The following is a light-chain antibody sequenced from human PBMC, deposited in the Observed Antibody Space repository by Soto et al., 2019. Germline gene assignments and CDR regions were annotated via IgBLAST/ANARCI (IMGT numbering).Light chain of an antibody. CDR3: QQLNSYRFT. J-gene: IGKJ3*01. CDR1: QGISSY. Sequence: DIQLTQSPSFLSASVVDRVTITCRASQGISSYLAWYQQKPGKAPKLLIYAASTLQSGVPSRFSGSGSGTEFTLTIRSLQPEYFANYYCQQLNSYRFTFGHGTKVDIK. V-gene: IGKV1-9*01. CDR2: AAS.